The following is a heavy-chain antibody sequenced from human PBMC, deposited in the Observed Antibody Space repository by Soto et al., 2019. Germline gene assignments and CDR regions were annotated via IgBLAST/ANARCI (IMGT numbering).Heavy chain of an antibody. J-gene: IGHJ6*02. V-gene: IGHV4-59*08. Sequence: SEALSLTCTVSGGSISRYYWSWIRQPPGKGLEWIGYIYYSGSTNYNPSLKSRVTISVDTSKNQFSLKLSSVTAADTAVYYCARVPPTAMDIAYYYYGMDVWGQGTTVTVSS. CDR1: GGSISRYY. D-gene: IGHD5-18*01. CDR3: ARVPPTAMDIAYYYYGMDV. CDR2: IYYSGST.